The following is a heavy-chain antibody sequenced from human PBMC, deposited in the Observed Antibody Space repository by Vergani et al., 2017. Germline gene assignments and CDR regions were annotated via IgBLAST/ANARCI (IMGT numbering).Heavy chain of an antibody. J-gene: IGHJ5*02. CDR2: INTNTGNP. CDR1: GYTFTSYA. D-gene: IGHD2-2*01. Sequence: QVQLVHSGSELKKPGASVKVSCKASGYTFTSYAMNWVRQAPGQGLEWMGWINTNTGNPTYAQGFTGRFVFSLDTSVSTAYLQISSLKAEDTAVYYCGRGRCSSTSCINSVCIAPETGSWFDPWGQGTLVTVSS. CDR3: GRGRCSSTSCINSVCIAPETGSWFDP. V-gene: IGHV7-4-1*02.